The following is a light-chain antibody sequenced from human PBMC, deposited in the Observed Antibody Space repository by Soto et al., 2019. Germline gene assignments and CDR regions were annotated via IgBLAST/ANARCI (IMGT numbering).Light chain of an antibody. CDR3: QQYGSSPT. CDR2: DAS. J-gene: IGKJ1*01. V-gene: IGKV3-20*01. Sequence: EILFTQSPATLSLSPGERGTLSCRASQSVSSYLAWYQQKPGQAPRLLIYDASSRATGVPDRFSGGGSGTDFTLTIRRLEPEDFAVYYCQQYGSSPTFGQGTKVDIK. CDR1: QSVSSY.